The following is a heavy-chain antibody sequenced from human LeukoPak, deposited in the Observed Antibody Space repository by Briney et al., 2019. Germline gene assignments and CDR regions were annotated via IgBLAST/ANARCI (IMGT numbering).Heavy chain of an antibody. D-gene: IGHD5-12*01. CDR3: ASPRSKSGYDSDPLDY. V-gene: IGHV3-9*01. CDR2: ISWNSGSI. J-gene: IGHJ4*02. Sequence: PGGSLRLSCAASGFIFDDYAIHWVRQAPGKGLEWVSGISWNSGSIAYADSVKGRFTISRDNAKNTLYLQMNSLRAEDTAVYYCASPRSKSGYDSDPLDYWGQGTLVTVSS. CDR1: GFIFDDYA.